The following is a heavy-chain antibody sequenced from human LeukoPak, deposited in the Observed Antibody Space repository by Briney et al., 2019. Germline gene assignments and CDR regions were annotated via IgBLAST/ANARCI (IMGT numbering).Heavy chain of an antibody. CDR1: GFTFSNYW. J-gene: IGHJ5*02. CDR3: ARALRVAGTGGDNWFDP. CDR2: INSDGSSI. Sequence: GGSLRLSCAASGFTFSNYWMTWVRQAPGKGLRGVSRINSDGSSISYADSVKGRFTISRDNAKSTLYLQMNSLRAEDTAVYYCARALRVAGTGGDNWFDPWGQGTLVIVSS. V-gene: IGHV3-74*01. D-gene: IGHD2-15*01.